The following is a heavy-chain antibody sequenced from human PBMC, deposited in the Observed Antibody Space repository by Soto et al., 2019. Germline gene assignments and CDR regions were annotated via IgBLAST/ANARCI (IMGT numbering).Heavy chain of an antibody. V-gene: IGHV1-69*01. CDR1: GGRISTYA. CDR2: IITFFGAA. CDR3: ARGGKERFRGSGMDV. J-gene: IGHJ6*02. D-gene: IGHD1-1*01. Sequence: QVQLVQSGAEVRKPGSSVRVSCKASGGRISTYAFNWMRQAPGQGLEWLGGIITFFGAAMYAQKFQGRVTITADELTTTAYMELSGLRSEDTAVYYCARGGKERFRGSGMDVWGQGTTVTVSS.